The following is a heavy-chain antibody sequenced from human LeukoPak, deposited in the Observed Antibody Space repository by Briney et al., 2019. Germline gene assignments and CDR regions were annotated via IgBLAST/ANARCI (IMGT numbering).Heavy chain of an antibody. J-gene: IGHJ4*02. CDR1: GFTFSTFA. D-gene: IGHD7-27*01. CDR3: ARDGDWGRYDH. Sequence: PGGSLRLSCAASGFTFSTFAMIWVRQPPGRGLEWVSSIFPSGGEIHYADSVRGRFTISRDNSKGTLSLQMNSLRAEDTAVYYCARDGDWGRYDHWGQGTLVTVSS. V-gene: IGHV3-23*01. CDR2: IFPSGGEI.